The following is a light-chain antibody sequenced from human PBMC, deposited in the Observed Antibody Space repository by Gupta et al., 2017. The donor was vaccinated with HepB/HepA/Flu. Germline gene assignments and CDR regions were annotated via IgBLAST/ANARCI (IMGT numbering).Light chain of an antibody. CDR2: DVS. Sequence: QSALTQPASVSGSPGQSITISCAGTSSDIGSYNYVSWYQQHPGNAPKLIIYDVSDRPSGVSNRFSGSKSGNTASLTISGLQAEDEADYYSISYTTSGTYVFGTGAKVTVL. V-gene: IGLV2-14*01. CDR3: ISYTTSGTYV. CDR1: SSDIGSYNY. J-gene: IGLJ1*01.